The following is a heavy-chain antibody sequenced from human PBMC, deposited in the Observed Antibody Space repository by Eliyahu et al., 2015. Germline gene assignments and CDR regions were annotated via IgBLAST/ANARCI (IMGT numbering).Heavy chain of an antibody. V-gene: IGHV3-7*01. CDR1: GFTFSSFW. Sequence: VQLVESGGGLVQPGGSLXLSCAASGFTFSSFWMSWVRQAPGKGLGWVAGIKEDASEKYYVDSVKGRFTISRDNAKNSLYLQINSLKVEDTAVYYCARKPMDTTWGQGTLVTVSS. J-gene: IGHJ5*02. CDR2: IKEDASEK. CDR3: ARKPMDTT. D-gene: IGHD5-18*01.